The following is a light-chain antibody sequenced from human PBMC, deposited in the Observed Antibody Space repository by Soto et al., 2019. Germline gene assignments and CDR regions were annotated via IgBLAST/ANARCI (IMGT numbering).Light chain of an antibody. V-gene: IGKV4-1*01. Sequence: DIVMTQSPDSLALSLGERATINCKSSQSILHSPNNKNYLAWYQQRPGQPPRLLIYWASTRESGVPDRFSGSGSGTDFALTISSLQAEDVAVYYCQQYYSSPTWTFGQGTKVDIK. CDR3: QQYYSSPTWT. J-gene: IGKJ1*01. CDR1: QSILHSPNNKNY. CDR2: WAS.